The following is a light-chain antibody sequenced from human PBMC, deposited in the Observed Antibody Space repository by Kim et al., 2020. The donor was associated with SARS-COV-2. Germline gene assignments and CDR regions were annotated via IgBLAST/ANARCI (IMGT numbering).Light chain of an antibody. CDR2: GKN. V-gene: IGLV3-19*01. J-gene: IGLJ3*02. CDR3: NSRDSSGDYVV. CDR1: SIRTYD. Sequence: ALGQTVRITCQGDSIRTYDSSWYQQKPGQAPVLLIYGKNDRPSGIPDRFSGSSSGSTASLTITGAQADDEADYYCNSRDSSGDYVVFGGGTKVTVL.